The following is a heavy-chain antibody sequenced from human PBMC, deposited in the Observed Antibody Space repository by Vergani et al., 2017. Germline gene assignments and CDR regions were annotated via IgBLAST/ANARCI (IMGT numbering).Heavy chain of an antibody. CDR2: IHPADSDT. Sequence: EVQLVQSGAEVKKPGESLKISCQISGYSFTNYWIGWVRQMPGKGLEWIGIIHPADSDTRYSPSFQGQVTISVDKSISTAYLQRSSLRASDSAMYYCARLYGLDSSGSKYFYYWGHGTLVTGSS. CDR1: GYSFTNYW. V-gene: IGHV5-51*01. D-gene: IGHD3-22*01. CDR3: ARLYGLDSSGSKYFYY. J-gene: IGHJ4*01.